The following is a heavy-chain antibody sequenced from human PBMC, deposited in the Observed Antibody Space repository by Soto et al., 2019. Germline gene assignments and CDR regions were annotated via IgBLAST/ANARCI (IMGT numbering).Heavy chain of an antibody. CDR3: AKRGYDFTVALCSGWSSYYFDY. V-gene: IGHV3-23*01. CDR2: ISGSGGST. Sequence: GSLRLSCAASGFTFSSYAMSWVRQAPGKGLEWVSAISGSGGSTYYADSVKGRFTISRDNSKNTLYLQMNSLRAEDTVVYYCAKRGYDFTVALCSGWSSYYFDYWGQGTLVTVSS. CDR1: GFTFSSYA. D-gene: IGHD6-19*01. J-gene: IGHJ4*02.